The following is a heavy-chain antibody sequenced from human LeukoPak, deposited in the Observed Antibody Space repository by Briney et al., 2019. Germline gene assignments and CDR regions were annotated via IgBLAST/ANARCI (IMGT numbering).Heavy chain of an antibody. CDR2: ISYNGSNE. J-gene: IGHJ6*02. V-gene: IGHV3-30*18. D-gene: IGHD3-16*01. CDR1: GFTFNSYG. Sequence: GGSLRLSCAGSGFTFNSYGMHWVRQAPGKGLEWVAVISYNGSNEYYADSVKGGFTISRDNSKNTLYLQMNSLRAEDTAVYYCAKDYDYATSFYYYGMDVWGQGTTVTVSS. CDR3: AKDYDYATSFYYYGMDV.